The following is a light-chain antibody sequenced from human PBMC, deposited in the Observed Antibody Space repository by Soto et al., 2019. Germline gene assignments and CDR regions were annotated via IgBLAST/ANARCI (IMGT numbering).Light chain of an antibody. CDR1: QSVSSSY. Sequence: EIVLTQSPGTLSLSPGERATLSCRASQSVSSSYLAWYQRKPGQAPRLLIYGAASRATGNPDRFSGSGFGPDFTLTISRLEPEDFAVYYCNEYGSSTGTFGLGTKVEIK. J-gene: IGKJ1*01. CDR3: NEYGSSTGT. V-gene: IGKV3-20*01. CDR2: GAA.